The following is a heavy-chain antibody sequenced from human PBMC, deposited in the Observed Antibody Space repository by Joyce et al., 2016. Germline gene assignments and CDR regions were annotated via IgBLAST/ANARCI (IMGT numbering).Heavy chain of an antibody. CDR2: VSGDGSGT. D-gene: IGHD2-15*01. V-gene: IGHV3-74*01. CDR1: GFTFRKHW. CDR3: AREYGSGPIDH. J-gene: IGHJ4*02. Sequence: EVQLVESGGGLVQPGGSLRLSCAASGFTFRKHWMHWVRQAPGRGLVWVSRVSGDGSGTTYADSVRGRFTVSRDSDKNTLYLQMSSLRAEDTAVYYCAREYGSGPIDHWGQGTLVSVSP.